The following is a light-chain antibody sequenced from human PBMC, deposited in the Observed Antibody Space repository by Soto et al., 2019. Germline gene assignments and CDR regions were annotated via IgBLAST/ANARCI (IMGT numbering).Light chain of an antibody. Sequence: EIVVTQSPATLSVSPGERVTISCRASQSVSSSLAWYQQRPGQAPRLLIYDTSTRAAGIAARFSGSGSGTEFTLTISSLQSEDFAVYYCQQYVHWPPGTFGQGTTLDIK. CDR1: QSVSSS. CDR2: DTS. J-gene: IGKJ1*01. CDR3: QQYVHWPPGT. V-gene: IGKV3-15*01.